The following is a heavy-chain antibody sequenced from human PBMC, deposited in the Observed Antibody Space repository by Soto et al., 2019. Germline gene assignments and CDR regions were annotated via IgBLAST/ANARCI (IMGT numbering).Heavy chain of an antibody. CDR1: GYTFTLHA. CDR2: INGGDGQI. D-gene: IGHD3-10*01. CDR3: ARGFFGSADY. J-gene: IGHJ4*02. V-gene: IGHV1-3*01. Sequence: GASVKVSCKASGYTFTLHAIHWVRQAPGQRLEWMGWINGGDGQIHYSQNFQGRVSLTRDTSATTVYMELSSLTSDDTAMYYCARGFFGSADYWGQGTLVTVS.